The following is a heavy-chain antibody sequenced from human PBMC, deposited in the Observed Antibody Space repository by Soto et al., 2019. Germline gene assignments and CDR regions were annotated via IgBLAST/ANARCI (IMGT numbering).Heavy chain of an antibody. V-gene: IGHV5-51*01. CDR2: IYPGDSDT. J-gene: IGHJ6*03. Sequence: GESLKISCKGSGYSFTSYWIGWVRQMPGKGLEWMGIIYPGDSDTRYSPSFQGQVTISADKSISTAYLQWSSLKASDTAMYYCARALWELHPYYYMDVWGKGTTVTVSS. CDR1: GYSFTSYW. CDR3: ARALWELHPYYYMDV. D-gene: IGHD1-26*01.